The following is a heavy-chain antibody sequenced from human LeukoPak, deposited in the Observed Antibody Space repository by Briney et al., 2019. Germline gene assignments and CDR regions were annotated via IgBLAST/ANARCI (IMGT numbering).Heavy chain of an antibody. V-gene: IGHV4-31*03. J-gene: IGHJ4*02. CDR2: IYYSGST. Sequence: SETLSLTCTVSGGSISSGGYYWRWIRQHPGKGLEWIGYIYYSGSTYYNPSLKSRVTISVYTSKNQFSLKLSSGTAADTAVYYCARGRRYYGSGSTFYFDYWGQGTLVTVSS. CDR3: ARGRRYYGSGSTFYFDY. CDR1: GGSISSGGYY. D-gene: IGHD3-10*01.